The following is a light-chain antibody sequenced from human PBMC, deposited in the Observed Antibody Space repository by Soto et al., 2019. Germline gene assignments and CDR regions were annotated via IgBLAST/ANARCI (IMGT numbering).Light chain of an antibody. Sequence: EIVMTQSPATLSVSPGERVILSCRASRRVSSDLAWYQQKPGQAPRLLXFGAATSATGIPARFIRGRSCTKLTLTISSLQSEDYAVYYYQQYNGWPPLTFGGGTKVDIK. J-gene: IGKJ4*01. CDR2: GAA. V-gene: IGKV3-15*01. CDR1: RRVSSD. CDR3: QQYNGWPPLT.